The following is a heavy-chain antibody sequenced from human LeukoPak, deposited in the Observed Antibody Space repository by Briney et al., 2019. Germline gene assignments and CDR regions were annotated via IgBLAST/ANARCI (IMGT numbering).Heavy chain of an antibody. CDR2: MRYDGSTQ. J-gene: IGHJ4*02. CDR1: GFTFSGYA. D-gene: IGHD3-10*01. Sequence: GGSLRLSCAASGFTFSGYAMHWGRQAPGKGLEWVAFMRYDGSTQYYADSVKGRFTISRDNSKNTLYLQMNSLRAEDTAVYYCAMRFYGSGSGPLDYWGQGTLVTVSS. CDR3: AMRFYGSGSGPLDY. V-gene: IGHV3-30*02.